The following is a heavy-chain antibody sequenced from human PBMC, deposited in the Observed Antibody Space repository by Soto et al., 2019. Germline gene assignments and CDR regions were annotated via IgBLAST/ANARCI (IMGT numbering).Heavy chain of an antibody. J-gene: IGHJ5*02. Sequence: SETLSLTCTVSGGSISSGGYYWSWIRQHPGKGLEWIGYIYYSGSTYYNPSLKSRVTISVDTSKNQFSLKLSSVTAADPAVYYCEGYWADCSSTSCYGYWFDPWGQGTLVTVSS. V-gene: IGHV4-31*03. CDR3: EGYWADCSSTSCYGYWFDP. CDR1: GGSISSGGYY. D-gene: IGHD2-2*01. CDR2: IYYSGST.